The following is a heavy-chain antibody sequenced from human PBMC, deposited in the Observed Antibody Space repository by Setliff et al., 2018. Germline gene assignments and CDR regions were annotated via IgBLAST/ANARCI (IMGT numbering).Heavy chain of an antibody. V-gene: IGHV3-48*01. Sequence: GSLRLSCAASGFTFGDFAMNWVRQAPGKGLEWVSYISSSSSSIYYADSVKGRFTISRDNGKNSLFLQMSSLRAEDTAVYYCAGPLTYFYDTSGKDVWGKGTTVTVSS. D-gene: IGHD3-22*01. CDR1: GFTFGDFA. CDR3: AGPLTYFYDTSGKDV. J-gene: IGHJ6*04. CDR2: ISSSSSSI.